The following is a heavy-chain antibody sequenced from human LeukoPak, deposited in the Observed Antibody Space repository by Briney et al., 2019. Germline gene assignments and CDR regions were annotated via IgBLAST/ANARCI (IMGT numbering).Heavy chain of an antibody. Sequence: ASVKVSCKASGYTFTGYYMHWVRQAPGQGLEWMGWINPNSGGTNYAQKFQGRVTMTRDTSISTAYMELSRLRSDDTAVYYCARDLVVVVPAANYYYYYGMDVWGQGTTVTVS. CDR3: ARDLVVVVPAANYYYYYGMDV. CDR1: GYTFTGYY. V-gene: IGHV1-2*02. CDR2: INPNSGGT. J-gene: IGHJ6*02. D-gene: IGHD2-2*01.